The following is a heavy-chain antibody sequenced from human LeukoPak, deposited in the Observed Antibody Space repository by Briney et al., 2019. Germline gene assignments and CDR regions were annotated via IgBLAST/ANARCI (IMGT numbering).Heavy chain of an antibody. J-gene: IGHJ4*02. V-gene: IGHV3-23*01. CDR3: ARVKYVAPPDY. D-gene: IGHD2-2*01. CDR2: ISGSGGST. CDR1: GFTFSSYA. Sequence: HPGGSLRLSCAASGFTFSSYAMSWVRQAPGKGLEWVSAISGSGGSTYYADSVKGRFTISRDNAKNSLYLQMNSLRAEDTAVYYCARVKYVAPPDYWGQGTLVTVSS.